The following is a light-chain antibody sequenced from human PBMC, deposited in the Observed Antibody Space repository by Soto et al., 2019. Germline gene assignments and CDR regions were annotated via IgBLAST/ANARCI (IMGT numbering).Light chain of an antibody. CDR2: KTS. J-gene: IGKJ1*01. V-gene: IGKV1-5*03. CDR1: QRISSW. CDR3: QQYNSYWT. Sequence: DIQMTQSPSTLSASVGDRVTITCRASQRISSWLAWYQQKPGKAPKLLIYKTSSLESGVPSRFSGSGFGTEFTLTIISLQHDDFATYYCQQYNSYWTCGQGTKVEIK.